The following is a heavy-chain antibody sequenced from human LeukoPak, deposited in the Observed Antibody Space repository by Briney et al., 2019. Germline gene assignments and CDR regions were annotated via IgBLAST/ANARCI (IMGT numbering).Heavy chain of an antibody. CDR2: IHSGESP. Sequence: SETLSLTCSVSGYSISSGYFWGWIRQPPGKGLEWIGIIHSGESPYYSPSLESRISISIDTSKNQFSLKFNSVTAADTAVYYCAVVVAATAGGGWFDPWGQGTLVTVSS. J-gene: IGHJ5*02. CDR3: AVVVAATAGGGWFDP. CDR1: GYSISSGYF. D-gene: IGHD2-15*01. V-gene: IGHV4-38-2*02.